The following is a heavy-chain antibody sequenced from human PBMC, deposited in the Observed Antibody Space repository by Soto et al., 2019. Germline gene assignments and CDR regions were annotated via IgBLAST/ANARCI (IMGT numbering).Heavy chain of an antibody. Sequence: GESLKISCKGSGYSFSNYWIAWVRQMPGKGLEWMGIINGGDSDTRYSPSFQGQVTVSADKSISTAYLQWSSLKASDTAIYYCARPDSNDWYEYWRQRTPFTASS. CDR1: GYSFSNYW. J-gene: IGHJ4*02. CDR2: INGGDSDT. D-gene: IGHD3-9*01. V-gene: IGHV5-51*01. CDR3: ARPDSNDWYEY.